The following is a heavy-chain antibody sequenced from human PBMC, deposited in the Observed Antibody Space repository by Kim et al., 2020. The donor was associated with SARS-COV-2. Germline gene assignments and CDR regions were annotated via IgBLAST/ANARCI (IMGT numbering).Heavy chain of an antibody. CDR3: ARLSAFPGYCSSTSCHDAFDI. Sequence: SVKVSCKASGGTFSSYAISWVRQAPGQGLEWMGGIIPIFGTANYAQKFQGRVTITADESTSTAYMELSSLRSEDTAVYYCARLSAFPGYCSSTSCHDAFDIWGQGTMVTVSS. CDR1: GGTFSSYA. CDR2: IIPIFGTA. D-gene: IGHD2-2*03. V-gene: IGHV1-69*13. J-gene: IGHJ3*02.